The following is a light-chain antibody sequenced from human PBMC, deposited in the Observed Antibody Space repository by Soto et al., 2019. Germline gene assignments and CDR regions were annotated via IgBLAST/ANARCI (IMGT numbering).Light chain of an antibody. Sequence: DVVVTQTPLSLSVTPGQPASISCTSSRSLLHSSGKTYLYWYLQRPGQPPQPLIYEVSNRCSGVPDRFSGGGSGTDFTLTISREEAEDVGVYYCMQSIELPLTFGGGTKVEIK. CDR3: MQSIELPLT. CDR1: RSLLHSSGKTY. V-gene: IGKV2D-29*01. J-gene: IGKJ4*01. CDR2: EVS.